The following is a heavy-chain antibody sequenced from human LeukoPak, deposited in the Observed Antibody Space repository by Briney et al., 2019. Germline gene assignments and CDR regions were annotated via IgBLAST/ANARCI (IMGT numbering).Heavy chain of an antibody. CDR3: ARLPIVVVPSTSFDI. D-gene: IGHD2-2*01. CDR2: INYSGTT. V-gene: IGHV4-39*01. Sequence: PSETLSLTCTVSGGSISSSSYYWGWIRQPPGKGLEWIGSINYSGTTYYNPSLKSRVTISVDTSKNRFSLKLSSVTAADTAVYYCARLPIVVVPSTSFDIWGQGTMVTVSS. J-gene: IGHJ3*02. CDR1: GGSISSSSYY.